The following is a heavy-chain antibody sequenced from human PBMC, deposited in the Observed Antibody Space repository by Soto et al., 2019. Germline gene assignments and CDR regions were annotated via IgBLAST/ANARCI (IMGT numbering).Heavy chain of an antibody. Sequence: GASVKVSCKASGYTFTSYAMQWVRQAPGQRLEWMGWINAGNGNTKYSQKFQGRVTITRDTSASTAYMELSSLRSEDTAVYYCARESGYYFSPPDYWGQGTLVTVSS. J-gene: IGHJ4*02. V-gene: IGHV1-3*01. CDR3: ARESGYYFSPPDY. CDR1: GYTFTSYA. CDR2: INAGNGNT. D-gene: IGHD3-22*01.